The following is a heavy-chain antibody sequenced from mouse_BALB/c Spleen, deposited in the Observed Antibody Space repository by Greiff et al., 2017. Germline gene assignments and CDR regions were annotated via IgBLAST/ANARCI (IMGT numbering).Heavy chain of an antibody. Sequence: EVQLVESGGGLVQPGGSLKLSCAASGFTFSSYGMSWVRQTPDKRLELVATINSNGGSTYYPDSVKGRFTISRDNAKNTLYLQMSSLKSEDTAMYYCARDLYYDYYYYAMDYWGQGTSVTVSS. CDR1: GFTFSSYG. CDR2: INSNGGST. D-gene: IGHD2-4*01. J-gene: IGHJ4*01. CDR3: ARDLYYDYYYYAMDY. V-gene: IGHV5-6-3*01.